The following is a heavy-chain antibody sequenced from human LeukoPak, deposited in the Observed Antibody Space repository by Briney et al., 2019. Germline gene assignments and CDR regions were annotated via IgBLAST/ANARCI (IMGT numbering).Heavy chain of an antibody. CDR2: IKQDGSEK. Sequence: GGSVRLSCAASGFTFSSFWMTWVRQAPGQGLEWEANIKQDGSEKLYLDSVKGRFTVSRDNAKNSLFLQMDSLRSEDTAVFYCARGPATYNWNYFFDFWGQGTLVTVS. J-gene: IGHJ4*02. D-gene: IGHD1-7*01. V-gene: IGHV3-7*04. CDR1: GFTFSSFW. CDR3: ARGPATYNWNYFFDF.